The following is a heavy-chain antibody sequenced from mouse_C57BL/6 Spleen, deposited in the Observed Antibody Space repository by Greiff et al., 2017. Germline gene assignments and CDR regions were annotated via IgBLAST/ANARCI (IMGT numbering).Heavy chain of an antibody. Sequence: QVQLQESGPELVKPGASVKISCTASGYAISGAWMNWVKQRPGKGLEWIGRIYPGNGDTNYDGKFKGKATMTADKSSSTAYMQLSSLTSEDSAVYFCARDGHYAMGDWGQGPSVTVSS. D-gene: IGHD2-3*01. CDR3: ARDGHYAMGD. CDR2: IYPGNGDT. J-gene: IGHJ4*01. V-gene: IGHV1-82*01. CDR1: GYAISGAW.